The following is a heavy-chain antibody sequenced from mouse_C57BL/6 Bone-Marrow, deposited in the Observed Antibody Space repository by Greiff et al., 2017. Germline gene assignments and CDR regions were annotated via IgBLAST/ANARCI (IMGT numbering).Heavy chain of an antibody. J-gene: IGHJ2*01. V-gene: IGHV1-42*01. Sequence: EVQLQQSGPELVKPGASVKISCKASGYSFTGYYINWVKQSPEKSLEWIGEINPSTGGTTYNQKFKAKATLTVDKSSSTAYMQLKSLTSEDSAVYYCANWDYWGQGTTLTVSS. D-gene: IGHD4-1*01. CDR1: GYSFTGYY. CDR2: INPSTGGT. CDR3: ANWDY.